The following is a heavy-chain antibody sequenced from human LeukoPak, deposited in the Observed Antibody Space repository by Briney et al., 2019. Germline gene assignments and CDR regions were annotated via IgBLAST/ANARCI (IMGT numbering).Heavy chain of an antibody. CDR1: GLTFSSYA. CDR3: AKECVSGSHLFFFDY. V-gene: IGHV3-23*01. CDR2: VGGSGCST. Sequence: GGSLSHPRAASGLTFSSYAMSCVRQAPGKGLDRVSAVGGSGCSTFFEDSVKGRFTISRDNSKNTMYLHTNSLRAEDTVVYYCAKECVSGSHLFFFDYWGGGTLVTVSS. D-gene: IGHD3-10*01. J-gene: IGHJ4*02.